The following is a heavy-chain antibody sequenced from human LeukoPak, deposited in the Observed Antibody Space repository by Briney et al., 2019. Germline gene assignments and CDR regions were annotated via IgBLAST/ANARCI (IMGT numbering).Heavy chain of an antibody. CDR1: GFTFDDYA. CDR2: LSGDGGST. J-gene: IGHJ5*02. CDR3: AKEPPTRDGHGAWFDP. D-gene: IGHD5-24*01. Sequence: GGCLRLSCAASGFTFDDYAMHWVRQAPGKGLEWVSLLSGDGGSTYYADSVKGRFTISRDNSKNSLYLQMNSLRTEDTALYYCAKEPPTRDGHGAWFDPWGQGTMVTVSS. V-gene: IGHV3-43*02.